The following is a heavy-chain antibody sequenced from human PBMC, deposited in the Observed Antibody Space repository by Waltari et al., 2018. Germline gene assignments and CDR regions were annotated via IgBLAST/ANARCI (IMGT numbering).Heavy chain of an antibody. CDR2: INAGNGNT. V-gene: IGHV1-3*03. CDR1: GYTFTSYA. D-gene: IGHD6-13*01. Sequence: QVQLVQSGAEVKKPGASVKVSCKASGYTFTSYAMHWVRQAPGQRPEWMGWINAGNGNTKYSQEFQGRVTITRDTSASTAYMELSSLRSEDMAVYYCARASIAAAGTWVWYFDLWGRGTLVTVSS. J-gene: IGHJ2*01. CDR3: ARASIAAAGTWVWYFDL.